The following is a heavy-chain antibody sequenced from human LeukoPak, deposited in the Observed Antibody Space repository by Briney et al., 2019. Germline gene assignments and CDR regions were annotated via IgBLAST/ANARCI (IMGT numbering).Heavy chain of an antibody. CDR3: ARDLRFTMIVFFGMDV. CDR1: GYTSTSYY. J-gene: IGHJ6*02. D-gene: IGHD3-22*01. V-gene: IGHV1-46*01. CDR2: INPSGGST. Sequence: ASVKVSCKASGYTSTSYYMHWVRQAPGQGLEWMGVINPSGGSTSYAQKFQGRVTMTRDTSTSTVYMELSSLRSEDTAVYYCARDLRFTMIVFFGMDVWGQGTTVTVSS.